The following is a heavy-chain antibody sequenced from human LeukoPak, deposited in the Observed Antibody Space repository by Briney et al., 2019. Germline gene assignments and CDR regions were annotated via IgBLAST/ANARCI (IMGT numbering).Heavy chain of an antibody. CDR3: ARDRLSPWQLAQD. D-gene: IGHD6-6*01. CDR1: GFSVRSNY. V-gene: IGHV3-66*02. Sequence: GGSLRLSCAASGFSVRSNYLSWVGPAPGRGLEWVSVIYSGGSTYYADSVKGRFTISRDNSKNTLYLQMNSLRAEDTAVYYCARDRLSPWQLAQDWGQGTLVTVSS. CDR2: IYSGGST. J-gene: IGHJ4*02.